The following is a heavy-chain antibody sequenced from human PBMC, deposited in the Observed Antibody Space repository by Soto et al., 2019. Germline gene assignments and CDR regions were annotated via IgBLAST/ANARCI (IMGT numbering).Heavy chain of an antibody. CDR2: IYPGDSDP. CDR3: ARVYCSGGGCYHLDY. J-gene: IGHJ4*02. V-gene: IGHV5-51*01. Sequence: GESLKISCKGSGYRFTSYWIGWVRQMPGKGLEWMGIIYPGDSDPRYSPSFQGQVTMSADKSITTAYLQWSSLKASDTAVYYCARVYCSGGGCYHLDYWGQGTLVTVSS. D-gene: IGHD2-15*01. CDR1: GYRFTSYW.